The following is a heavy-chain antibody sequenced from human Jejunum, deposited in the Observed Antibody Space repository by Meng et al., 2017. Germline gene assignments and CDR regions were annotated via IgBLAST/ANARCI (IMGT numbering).Heavy chain of an antibody. D-gene: IGHD1-26*01. J-gene: IGHJ4*02. Sequence: QVPPRAPGPGLVGAPETLPLICTVSGGSVSRAGYQWGWIRQPPGKGLEWIGYASTNYNPSLKSRVTISLDTSRNQFSLSLSSVTAADTAVYYCARDHMGSLDYWGQGILVTVSS. CDR3: ARDHMGSLDY. V-gene: IGHV4-61*08. CDR1: GGSVSRAGYQ. CDR2: AST.